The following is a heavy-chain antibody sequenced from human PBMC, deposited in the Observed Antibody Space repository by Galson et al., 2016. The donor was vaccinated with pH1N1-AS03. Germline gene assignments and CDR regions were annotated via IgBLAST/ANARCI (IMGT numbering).Heavy chain of an antibody. CDR2: IDQDGSEK. CDR3: TSGMVELDY. V-gene: IGHV3-7*01. J-gene: IGHJ4*02. CDR1: GFRFIDYW. D-gene: IGHD3-10*01. Sequence: LRLSCAASGFRFIDYWMTWVRQAPGKGLEWVANIDQDGSEKYYMDSVEGRFTISRDNAKNSLSLQMNSLRSEDTAFYYCTSGMVELDYCGQGTLVTVSS.